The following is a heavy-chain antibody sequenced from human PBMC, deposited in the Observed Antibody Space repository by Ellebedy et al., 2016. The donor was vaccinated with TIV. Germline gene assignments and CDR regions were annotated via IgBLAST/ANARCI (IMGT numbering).Heavy chain of an antibody. CDR3: TTDILRVPDY. J-gene: IGHJ4*02. CDR2: IKSKTDGGTT. Sequence: GESLKISCAASGFTFSSYGMHWVRQAPGKGLEWVGRIKSKTDGGTTDYAAPVKGRFTISRDDSKNTLYLQMNSLKTEDTAVYYCTTDILRVPDYWGQGTLVTVSS. V-gene: IGHV3-15*07. CDR1: GFTFSSYG. D-gene: IGHD4-17*01.